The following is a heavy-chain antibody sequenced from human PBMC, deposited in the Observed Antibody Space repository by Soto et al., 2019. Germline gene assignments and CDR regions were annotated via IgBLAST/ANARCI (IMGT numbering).Heavy chain of an antibody. J-gene: IGHJ4*02. D-gene: IGHD1-26*01. V-gene: IGHV3-23*01. CDR1: GFTFSSYA. CDR2: ISGSGGST. Sequence: AGGSMRLSCAASGFTFSSYAMSWVRQAPGKGLEWVSAISGSGGSTYYADSVKGRFTISRDNSKNTLYLQMNSLRAEDTAVYYCAKDSRVGAIPGPFDYWGQGTLVTVSS. CDR3: AKDSRVGAIPGPFDY.